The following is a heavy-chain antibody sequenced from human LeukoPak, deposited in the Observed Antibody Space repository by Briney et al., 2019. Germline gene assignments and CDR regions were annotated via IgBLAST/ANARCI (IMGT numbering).Heavy chain of an antibody. D-gene: IGHD3-10*01. Sequence: GVSLRLSCAASGFTFSSYPMTWVRQAPGKGLEWVSTIGSSAGDTHYADSVKGRFTISRDNSRNSLHLQINSLRAEDTAVYYCAKYYYTSGSSGGRVFDYWGQGTLVTVSS. V-gene: IGHV3-23*01. CDR3: AKYYYTSGSSGGRVFDY. CDR1: GFTFSSYP. J-gene: IGHJ4*02. CDR2: IGSSAGDT.